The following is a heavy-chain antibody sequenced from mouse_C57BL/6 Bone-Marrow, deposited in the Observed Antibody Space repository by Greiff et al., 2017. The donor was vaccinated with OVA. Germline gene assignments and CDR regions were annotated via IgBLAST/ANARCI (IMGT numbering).Heavy chain of an antibody. CDR1: GYTFTEYT. D-gene: IGHD2-5*01. J-gene: IGHJ2*01. CDR3: ARHEEGYYSKNYFDY. CDR2: FYPGSGSI. Sequence: VKLVESGAELVKPGASVKLSCKASGYTFTEYTIHWVKQRSGQGLEWIGWFYPGSGSIKYNEKFKDKATLTADKSSSTVYMELSRLTSEDSAVYFCARHEEGYYSKNYFDYWGQVTTLTVSS. V-gene: IGHV1-62-2*01.